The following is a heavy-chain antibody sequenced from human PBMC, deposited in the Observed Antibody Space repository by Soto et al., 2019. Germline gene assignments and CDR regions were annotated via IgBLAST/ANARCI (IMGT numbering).Heavy chain of an antibody. Sequence: PSETLSLTCTLSGGSVRAPDWWNWVRQSPDKGLEWFAEVHISGHSNYNPSLRSRVSVSIDSSKNQFYLNLNSVTAADTAIYYCARVRQGCSANNCYFDPWGQGTQVTVSS. CDR1: GGSVRAPDW. CDR3: ARVRQGCSANNCYFDP. D-gene: IGHD1-1*01. J-gene: IGHJ5*01. V-gene: IGHV4-4*02. CDR2: VHISGHS.